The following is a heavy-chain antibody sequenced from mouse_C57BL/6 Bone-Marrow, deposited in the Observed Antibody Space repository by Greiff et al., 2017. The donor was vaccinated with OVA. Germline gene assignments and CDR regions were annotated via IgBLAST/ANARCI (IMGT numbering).Heavy chain of an antibody. V-gene: IGHV1-26*01. CDR2: INPNNGGT. CDR3: ARGTDTVPYYFDY. J-gene: IGHJ2*01. Sequence: EVQLQQSGPELVKPGASVKISCKASGYTFTDYYMNWVKQSHGKSLEWIGDINPNNGGTSYNQKFKGKATLTVDKSSSTAYMELRSLTSEDSAVYYCARGTDTVPYYFDYWGQGTTLTVSS. CDR1: GYTFTDYY.